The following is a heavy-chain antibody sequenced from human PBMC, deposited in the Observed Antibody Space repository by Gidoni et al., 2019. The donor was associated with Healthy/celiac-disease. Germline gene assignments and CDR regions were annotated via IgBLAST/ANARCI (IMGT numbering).Heavy chain of an antibody. D-gene: IGHD2-15*01. CDR3: AKDIACSGGSCYYGAFDI. Sequence: EVQLVESGGGLVQPGRSLRLSCAASGFTFDDYARHWVRPAPGKGLEWVSGISWNSGSIGYADSVKGRFTISRDNAKNSLYLQMNSLRAEDTALYYCAKDIACSGGSCYYGAFDIWGQGTMVTVSS. V-gene: IGHV3-9*01. CDR1: GFTFDDYA. J-gene: IGHJ3*02. CDR2: ISWNSGSI.